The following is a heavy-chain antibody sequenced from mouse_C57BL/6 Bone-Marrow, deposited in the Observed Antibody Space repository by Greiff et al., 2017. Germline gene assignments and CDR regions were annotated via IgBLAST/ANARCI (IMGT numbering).Heavy chain of an antibody. J-gene: IGHJ3*01. CDR2: ISAGGSYT. Sequence: QLMESGGGLVKPGGSLKLSCAASGFTFSSYAMSWVRQTPEKRLGWVATISAGGSYTYYPANVKGRCTISRDNAKNNLYLQMSHLKSEDTAMYYCASDAAYYSSSWFAYWGQGTLVTVSA. CDR1: GFTFSSYA. V-gene: IGHV5-4*01. D-gene: IGHD2-5*01. CDR3: ASDAAYYSSSWFAY.